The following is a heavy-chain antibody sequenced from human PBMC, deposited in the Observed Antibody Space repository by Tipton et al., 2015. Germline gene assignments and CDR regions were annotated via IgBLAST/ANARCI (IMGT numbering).Heavy chain of an antibody. CDR1: GFTFSNYW. V-gene: IGHV3-7*01. CDR2: IKEDGSEN. CDR3: ARDVNGGYYDL. D-gene: IGHD3-10*01. J-gene: IGHJ3*01. Sequence: SLRLSCAASGFTFSNYWMSWLRQAPGERLEWIGQIKEDGSENWYLDSMKGRFTISRDNARNSVYLESNTLRADDTAVYYCARDVNGGYYDLWGRGTAVTVSP.